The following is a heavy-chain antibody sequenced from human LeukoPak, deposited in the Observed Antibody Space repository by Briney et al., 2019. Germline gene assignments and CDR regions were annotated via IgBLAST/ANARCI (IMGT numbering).Heavy chain of an antibody. J-gene: IGHJ4*02. D-gene: IGHD2-15*01. CDR2: ISSSSSYI. V-gene: IGHV3-21*01. CDR3: ARDLGYCSGGSCYSHYFDY. CDR1: GFTFSSYS. Sequence: GSLRLSCAASGFTFSSYSMNWVRQAPGKGLEWVSSISSSSSYIYYADSVKGRFTISRDNAKNSLYLQMNSLRAEDTAVYYCARDLGYCSGGSCYSHYFDYWGQGTLVTVSS.